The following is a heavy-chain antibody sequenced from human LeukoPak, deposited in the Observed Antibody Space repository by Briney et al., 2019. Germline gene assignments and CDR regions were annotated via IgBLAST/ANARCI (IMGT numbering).Heavy chain of an antibody. CDR2: ISAYNGNT. Sequence: ASVKVSCKASGYTFTSYGISWVRQAPGQGLEWMGWISAYNGNTNYAQKLQDRVTMTTDTSTSTAYMELRSLTSDDTAVYYCARDRAISIVRGVIMSLSDYWGQGTLVTVSS. V-gene: IGHV1-18*01. CDR1: GYTFTSYG. J-gene: IGHJ4*02. D-gene: IGHD3-10*01. CDR3: ARDRAISIVRGVIMSLSDY.